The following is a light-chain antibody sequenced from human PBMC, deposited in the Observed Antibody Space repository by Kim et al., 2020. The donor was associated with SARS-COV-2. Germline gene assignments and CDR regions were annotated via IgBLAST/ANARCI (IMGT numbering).Light chain of an antibody. CDR2: VNGDGSH. J-gene: IGLJ2*01. CDR3: QTWGTGIVV. Sequence: ASVKLTCTLNYEHRLYAIALHQQQSGKGPRYLMKVNGDGSHNKGDGTPDRFSGSTSGAERYLTISSLQSEDEADYYCQTWGTGIVVFGGGTQLTVL. V-gene: IGLV4-69*01. CDR1: YEHRLYA.